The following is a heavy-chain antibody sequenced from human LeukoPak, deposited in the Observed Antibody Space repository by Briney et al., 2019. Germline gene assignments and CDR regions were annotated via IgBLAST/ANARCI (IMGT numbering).Heavy chain of an antibody. V-gene: IGHV3-66*04. Sequence: GGSLRLSCAASGFTVSSNYMSWVRQSPGKGLEWLSVIYSGGSTYYADSVKGRFNIYRDHSKNTLYLQLNSLRAEDTAVYYCARHYYDSSGYYNFDYWGQGTLVTVSS. D-gene: IGHD3-22*01. CDR1: GFTVSSNY. J-gene: IGHJ4*02. CDR2: IYSGGST. CDR3: ARHYYDSSGYYNFDY.